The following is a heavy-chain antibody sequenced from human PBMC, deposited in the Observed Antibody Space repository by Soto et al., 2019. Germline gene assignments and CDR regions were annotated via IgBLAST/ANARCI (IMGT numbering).Heavy chain of an antibody. CDR2: ISSSSSYI. D-gene: IGHD5-12*01. V-gene: IGHV3-21*01. J-gene: IGHJ6*02. CDR3: ARDSGYENYYYYYGMDV. CDR1: GITFSSYS. Sequence: PGGSLRLSCAASGITFSSYSMNWVRQAPGKGLEWVSSISSSSSYIYYADSVKGRFTISRDNAKNSLYLQMNSLRAEDTAVYYCARDSGYENYYYYYGMDVWGQGTTVTVSS.